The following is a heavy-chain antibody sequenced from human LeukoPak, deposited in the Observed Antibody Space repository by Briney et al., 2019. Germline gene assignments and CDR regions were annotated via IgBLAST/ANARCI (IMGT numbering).Heavy chain of an antibody. CDR2: INWNGGST. CDR3: ARTRGDESLAALDY. J-gene: IGHJ4*02. CDR1: GFTFDDYG. Sequence: PGGSLRLSCAASGFTFDDYGMSWVRQAPGKGLEWVSGINWNGGSTGYADSVKGRFTISRDNAKNSLYLQMNSLRAEDTALYYCARTRGDESLAALDYWGQGTLVTVSS. V-gene: IGHV3-20*04. D-gene: IGHD3-10*01.